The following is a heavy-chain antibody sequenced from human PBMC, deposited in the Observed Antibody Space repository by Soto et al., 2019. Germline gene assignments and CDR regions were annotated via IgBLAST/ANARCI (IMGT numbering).Heavy chain of an antibody. CDR2: LYDVDGS. CDR3: ATWHEREHAYVV. D-gene: IGHD1-1*01. J-gene: IGHJ3*01. CDR1: GYTISGKKY. Sequence: DVQLVESGGGLIQPGESLRLSCVAFGYTISGKKYVAWVRQAPGKGLEWVSALYDVDGSFYADSVKGRVTTSSDSSETTVYLQMNDLRPDDTAVYYCATWHEREHAYVVWGQGTTVTVSS. V-gene: IGHV3-53*01.